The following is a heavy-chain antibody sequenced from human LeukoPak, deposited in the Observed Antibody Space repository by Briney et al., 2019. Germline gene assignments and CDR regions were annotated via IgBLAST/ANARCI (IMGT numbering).Heavy chain of an antibody. Sequence: SQTLSLTCTVSGGSISSYYWSWIRQPPGKGLEYIGYISYSGTTSYNPSLKSRVTISVDTSKNQFSLKLTSVTAADTAVYYCARDKGLPQAFDIWGQGTMVTVSS. CDR2: ISYSGTT. V-gene: IGHV4-59*01. CDR3: ARDKGLPQAFDI. D-gene: IGHD5/OR15-5a*01. CDR1: GGSISSYY. J-gene: IGHJ3*02.